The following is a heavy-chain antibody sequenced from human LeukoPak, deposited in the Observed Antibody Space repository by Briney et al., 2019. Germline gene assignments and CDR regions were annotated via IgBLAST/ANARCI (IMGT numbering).Heavy chain of an antibody. CDR2: ISPSGGIT. CDR3: ATSSSWYSGLDY. V-gene: IGHV3-23*01. J-gene: IGHJ4*02. D-gene: IGHD6-13*01. Sequence: GGALRLSCAASGFTFSSHGMNWVRQAPGKGLEWVSGISPSGGITYYTDSVKGRFTMSRDNSKNTLYLQMNSLRAEDTAVYYCATSSSWYSGLDYWGQGTLVTVSS. CDR1: GFTFSSHG.